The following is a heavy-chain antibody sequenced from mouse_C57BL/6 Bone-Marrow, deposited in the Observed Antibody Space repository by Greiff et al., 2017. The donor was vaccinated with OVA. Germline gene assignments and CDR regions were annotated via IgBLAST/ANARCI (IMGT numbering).Heavy chain of an antibody. D-gene: IGHD2-4*01. J-gene: IGHJ3*01. CDR1: GYTFTSYW. CDR3: ARSEGYYDSSWFAY. CDR2: IDPSDSYT. V-gene: IGHV1-50*01. Sequence: VQLQQPGAELVKPGASVKLSCKASGYTFTSYWMQWVKQRPGQGLEWIGEIDPSDSYTNYNQKFKGKATLTVDTSSSTAYMQLSSLTSEDSAVYYCARSEGYYDSSWFAYWGQGTLVTVSA.